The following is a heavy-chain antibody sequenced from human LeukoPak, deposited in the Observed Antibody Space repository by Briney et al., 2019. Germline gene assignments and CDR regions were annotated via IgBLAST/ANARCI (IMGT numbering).Heavy chain of an antibody. V-gene: IGHV5-51*01. CDR2: IYPGDSDI. Sequence: GESLKISCKGSGYTFTSYWIGWVRQMPGKGLEWMGIIYPGDSDIRYSPSFQGQVTFSADKSISTGYLQWNSLKASDTGMYYCAIQWGHGGYDYWGQGTLVTVSS. D-gene: IGHD1-26*01. CDR3: AIQWGHGGYDY. J-gene: IGHJ4*02. CDR1: GYTFTSYW.